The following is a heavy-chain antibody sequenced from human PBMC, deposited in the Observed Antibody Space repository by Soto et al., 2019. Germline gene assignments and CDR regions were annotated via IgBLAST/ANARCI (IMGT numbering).Heavy chain of an antibody. D-gene: IGHD2-2*01. J-gene: IGHJ4*02. CDR1: GFTFSTYA. Sequence: GGSLRLSCAASGFTFSTYAMSWVRQAPGKGLEWVSVMSGSGSIIYYADSVRGRFTISRDNSKNTLYLELNSLRAEETAVYYCAKDQRVGCSTTTCYLFDYWGQGALVTVSS. CDR3: AKDQRVGCSTTTCYLFDY. V-gene: IGHV3-23*01. CDR2: MSGSGSII.